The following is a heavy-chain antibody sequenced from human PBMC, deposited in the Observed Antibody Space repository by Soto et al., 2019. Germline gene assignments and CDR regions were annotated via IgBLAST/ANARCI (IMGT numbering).Heavy chain of an antibody. CDR2: VRGSGDDT. Sequence: EVQLLESGGGLVQPGGSLRLSCAASGFTFSDYAMNWIRQAPGKGLEWVSAVRGSGDDTWYADSVKGRFTNTSENSKNTLEMQMNGARAGDSAGDCCGRVVREVEGGVDMWGRGSMVTVSS. D-gene: IGHD3-10*01. J-gene: IGHJ3*02. CDR3: GRVVREVEGGVDM. CDR1: GFTFSDYA. V-gene: IGHV3-23*01.